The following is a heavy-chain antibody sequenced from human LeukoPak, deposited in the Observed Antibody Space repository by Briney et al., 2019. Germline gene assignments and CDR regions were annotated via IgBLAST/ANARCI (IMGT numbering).Heavy chain of an antibody. D-gene: IGHD7-27*01. V-gene: IGHV4-31*09. CDR1: GGSISSGGYY. CDR3: AGHWGNAFDI. Sequence: SETLSLTCTVSGGSISSGGYYWSWIRQHPGKGLEWIGYIYYSGSTYYNPTLKSRVTILVDKSKNQFSLKLNSVTAADTAVYYCAGHWGNAFDIWGQGTMVIVSS. CDR2: IYYSGST. J-gene: IGHJ3*02.